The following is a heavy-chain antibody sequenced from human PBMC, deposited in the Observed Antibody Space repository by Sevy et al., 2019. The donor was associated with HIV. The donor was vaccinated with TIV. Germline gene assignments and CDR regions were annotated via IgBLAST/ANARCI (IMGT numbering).Heavy chain of an antibody. Sequence: SETLSLTCSVSGGSISSYYWSWIRQPPGKGLEWIGYIYYSGSTQYKPSLKSRVTIAVDTSKNQFSLKLSSVTAADTAVYYCARENLGMDVWGQGTTVTVSS. CDR3: ARENLGMDV. J-gene: IGHJ6*02. CDR2: IYYSGST. CDR1: GGSISSYY. V-gene: IGHV4-59*13.